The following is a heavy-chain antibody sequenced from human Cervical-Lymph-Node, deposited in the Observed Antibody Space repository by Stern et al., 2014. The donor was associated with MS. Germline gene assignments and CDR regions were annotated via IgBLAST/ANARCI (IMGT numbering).Heavy chain of an antibody. CDR3: CRGGSSRGAYHGMDV. CDR1: GGSISSGDHY. D-gene: IGHD2-2*01. V-gene: IGHV4-30-4*01. J-gene: IGHJ6*02. Sequence: LQLVQSGPGLVKPSQTLSLICTVSGGSISSGDHYWNWIRQSPGKGLEWIGHIYYSGRHYFSPSLKSRITMSVDKPKNQLSLNLSSVPAADTAVYYCCRGGSSRGAYHGMDVWGQGTTVIVSS. CDR2: IYYSGRH.